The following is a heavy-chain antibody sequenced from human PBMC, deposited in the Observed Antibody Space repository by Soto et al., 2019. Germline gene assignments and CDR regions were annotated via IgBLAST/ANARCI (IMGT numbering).Heavy chain of an antibody. V-gene: IGHV4-4*07. CDR3: ARVFSHRYYYDSSGYSNWFDP. J-gene: IGHJ5*02. CDR2: IYTSGST. Sequence: SETLSLTCTVSGGSISSYYWSWIRQAAGKGLEWIGRIYTSGSTNYNPSLKSRVTMSVDTSKNQFSLKLSSVTAADTAVYYCARVFSHRYYYDSSGYSNWFDPWGQGTLVTVSS. D-gene: IGHD3-22*01. CDR1: GGSISSYY.